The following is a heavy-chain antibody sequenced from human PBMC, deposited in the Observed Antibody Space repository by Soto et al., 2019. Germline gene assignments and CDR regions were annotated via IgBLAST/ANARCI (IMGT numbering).Heavy chain of an antibody. CDR2: ISTYNGDT. J-gene: IGHJ4*02. Sequence: QVQLAQSGAEVKKPGASVKVSCKASGYTFTTYGIRWVRQAPGQGLEWMGWISTYNGDTEYPQSLQGRVTMTRDTSTATAYMELRGLRSVETAVYYCVRVMSTFGVIRKGPGHGGRGTLVTAS. D-gene: IGHD3-3*01. CDR3: VRVMSTFGVIRKGPGH. CDR1: GYTFTTYG. V-gene: IGHV1-18*04.